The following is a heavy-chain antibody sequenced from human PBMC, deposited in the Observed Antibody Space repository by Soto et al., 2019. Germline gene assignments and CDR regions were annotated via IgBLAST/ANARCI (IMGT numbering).Heavy chain of an antibody. Sequence: ASVKVSCKASGGTFSRYALNWVRQAPGQGPEWMGWIVPIFGKPKYAQKFQGRVTITADESTSTAYMELSSLRSEDTAVYYCARGVDYDSSAYYFFFWGQGTLVTVSS. V-gene: IGHV1-69*13. CDR1: GGTFSRYA. CDR3: ARGVDYDSSAYYFFF. D-gene: IGHD3-22*01. CDR2: IVPIFGKP. J-gene: IGHJ4*02.